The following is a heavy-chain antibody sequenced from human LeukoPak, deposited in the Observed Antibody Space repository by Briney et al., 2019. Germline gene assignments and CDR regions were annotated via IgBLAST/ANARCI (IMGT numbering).Heavy chain of an antibody. D-gene: IGHD3-22*01. Sequence: GGSLRLSCAASGFTFSSSAMRWVRQAPGKGLEWVSSVSASGGTTYYADSVKGRFTISRDNSKNTLYLQMNSLRAEDTALYYCAKGSGYSLEYWGQGTLVTVSS. J-gene: IGHJ4*02. V-gene: IGHV3-23*01. CDR1: GFTFSSSA. CDR3: AKGSGYSLEY. CDR2: VSASGGTT.